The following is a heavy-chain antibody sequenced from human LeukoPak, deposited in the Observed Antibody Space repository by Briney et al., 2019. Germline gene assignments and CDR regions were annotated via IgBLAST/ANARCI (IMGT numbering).Heavy chain of an antibody. J-gene: IGHJ4*02. CDR3: ARDYDYGDYPGY. D-gene: IGHD4-17*01. Sequence: GGSLRLSCAASGFIFHDYGMSWLRQAPGKGLEWVSGINWNGGRTGYADSVKGRFTISRDNAKNSLYLQMNSLRAEDTALYYCARDYDYGDYPGYWGQGTLVTVSS. CDR2: INWNGGRT. V-gene: IGHV3-20*04. CDR1: GFIFHDYG.